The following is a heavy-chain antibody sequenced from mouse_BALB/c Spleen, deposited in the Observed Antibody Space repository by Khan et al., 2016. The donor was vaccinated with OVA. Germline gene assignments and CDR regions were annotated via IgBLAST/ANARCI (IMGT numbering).Heavy chain of an antibody. J-gene: IGHJ3*01. CDR3: ARRNYFGYTFAY. D-gene: IGHD1-2*01. Sequence: QVQLQQSGAELARPGASVKLSCKASGYTFTDYYINWVKQRTGQGLEWIGEIYPGSGDTYYNEKFKGKATLTADKSSNTAYMQLSSLTSEASAVYFCARRNYFGYTFAYWGQGTLVTVSA. CDR2: IYPGSGDT. CDR1: GYTFTDYY. V-gene: IGHV1-77*01.